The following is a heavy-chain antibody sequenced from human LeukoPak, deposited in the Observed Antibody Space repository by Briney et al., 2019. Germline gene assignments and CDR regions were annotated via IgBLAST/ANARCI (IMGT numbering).Heavy chain of an antibody. V-gene: IGHV3-30*02. J-gene: IGHJ4*02. CDR2: IRYDGSNK. CDR1: GFTFSSYG. D-gene: IGHD3-10*01. CDR3: AKDGTLWFGEQDPLYFDY. Sequence: PGGSLRLSCAASGFTFSSYGMHWVRQAPGKGLEGVAFIRYDGSNKYYADSVKGRFTISRDNSKNTLYLQMNSLRAEDTAVYYCAKDGTLWFGEQDPLYFDYWGQGTLVTVSS.